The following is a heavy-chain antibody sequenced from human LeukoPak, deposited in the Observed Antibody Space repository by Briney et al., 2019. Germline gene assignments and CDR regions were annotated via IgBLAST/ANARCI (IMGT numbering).Heavy chain of an antibody. D-gene: IGHD6-13*01. J-gene: IGHJ4*02. Sequence: ASVKVSCKASGYTFSGNPMHWVRQAPGQGLEWMGWINPNSGGTKYAQKFQGRVTMTRDTSINTAYMELSSLKSDDTAVYYCARGEGSSWFDYWGQGTLVTVSS. CDR2: INPNSGGT. V-gene: IGHV1-2*02. CDR3: ARGEGSSWFDY. CDR1: GYTFSGNP.